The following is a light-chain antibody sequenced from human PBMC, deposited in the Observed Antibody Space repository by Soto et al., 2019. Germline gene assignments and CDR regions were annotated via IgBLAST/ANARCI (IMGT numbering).Light chain of an antibody. Sequence: QSVLTQPPSASATPGQRVTISCSGSSSNIGSTTVGWYQHLPGTAPKLLIFSNDQRPSGVPDRFSASKSGTSASLAISGLQSEDEGDYYCASWDDSLSSYVFGAGTKLTVL. CDR3: ASWDDSLSSYV. CDR1: SSNIGSTT. V-gene: IGLV1-44*01. J-gene: IGLJ1*01. CDR2: SND.